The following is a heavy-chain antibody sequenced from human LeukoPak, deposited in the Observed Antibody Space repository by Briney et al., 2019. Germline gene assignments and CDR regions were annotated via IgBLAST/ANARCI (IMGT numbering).Heavy chain of an antibody. CDR3: TRAGNQWLGPFDY. V-gene: IGHV3-49*03. D-gene: IGHD6-19*01. CDR2: IRSKAYGGTT. Sequence: PGGSLRLSCTASGFTFGDYTINWFRQAPGKGLEWVSFIRSKAYGGTTEYAASVKGRFTISRDDSKSIAYLQMNSLKTEDTAVYYCTRAGNQWLGPFDYWGQGTLVTVSS. J-gene: IGHJ4*02. CDR1: GFTFGDYT.